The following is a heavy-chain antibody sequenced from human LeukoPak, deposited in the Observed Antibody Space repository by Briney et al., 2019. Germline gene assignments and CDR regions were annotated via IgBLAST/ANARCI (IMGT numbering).Heavy chain of an antibody. V-gene: IGHV3-23*01. Sequence: PGGSLRLSCAASGFTFSSYAMSWVRQAPGKGLEWVSAISGSGGITFYADSVKGRFTISRDNSKNTLYLQMNSLRAEDTAVYYCVKDGGRLPYYGMDVWGQGTTVTVSS. CDR3: VKDGGRLPYYGMDV. CDR1: GFTFSSYA. CDR2: ISGSGGIT. J-gene: IGHJ6*02. D-gene: IGHD6-19*01.